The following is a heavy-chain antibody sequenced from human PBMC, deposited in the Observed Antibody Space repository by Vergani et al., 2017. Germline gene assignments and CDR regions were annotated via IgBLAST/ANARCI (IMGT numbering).Heavy chain of an antibody. Sequence: QVQLQESGPGLVKPSQTLSLTCTVSGGSISSGGYYWSWIRQHPGKGLEWFGYIYYIGSTYYNPSLKSRVTISVETAKNQFSLKLSSVTAADTAVYYCARCRYDILTGYLYWFDPWGQGTLVTVSS. J-gene: IGHJ5*02. V-gene: IGHV4-31*03. CDR1: GGSISSGGYY. CDR3: ARCRYDILTGYLYWFDP. CDR2: IYYIGST. D-gene: IGHD3-9*01.